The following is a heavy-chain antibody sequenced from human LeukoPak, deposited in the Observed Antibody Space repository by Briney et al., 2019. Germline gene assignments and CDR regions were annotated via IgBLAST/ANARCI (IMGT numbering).Heavy chain of an antibody. J-gene: IGHJ4*02. CDR1: GYTFTSYG. V-gene: IGHV1-18*01. D-gene: IGHD3-3*01. Sequence: ASVKVSCKASGYTFTSYGISWMRQAPGQGLEWMGWISAYNGNTNYAQKLQGRVTMTTDTSTSTAYMELRSLRSDDTAVYYCARDPGYYDFWSGYCDYWGQGTLVTVSS. CDR2: ISAYNGNT. CDR3: ARDPGYYDFWSGYCDY.